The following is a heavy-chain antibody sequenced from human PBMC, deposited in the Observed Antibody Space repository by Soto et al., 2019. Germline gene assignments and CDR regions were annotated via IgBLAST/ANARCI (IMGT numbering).Heavy chain of an antibody. CDR2: ISWNSGSI. CDR1: GFTFDVYG. CDR3: AKDLTTAAAGTAFDI. Sequence: GGSLRLSCAASGFTFDVYGMHWVRQGPGKGLEWVSGISWNSGSIGYADSVKGRFTISRDNAKNSLYLQMNSLRPEDTALYYCAKDLTTAAAGTAFDIWGQGTMVTVSS. V-gene: IGHV3-9*01. J-gene: IGHJ3*02. D-gene: IGHD6-13*01.